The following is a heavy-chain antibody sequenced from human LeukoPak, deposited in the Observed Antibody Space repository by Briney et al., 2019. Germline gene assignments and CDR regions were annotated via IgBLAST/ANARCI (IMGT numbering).Heavy chain of an antibody. D-gene: IGHD3-9*01. V-gene: IGHV4-38-2*02. CDR1: GYSISSGYY. CDR2: IYHSGST. J-gene: IGHJ4*02. Sequence: SETLSLTCTVSGYSISSGYYWGWIRQPPGKGLEWIGSIYHSGSTYYNPSLKRRVPISVDTSKNPSSLKLSSVPAADTAVYYCASYYDILTGYYHYYFDYWGQGTLVTVSS. CDR3: ASYYDILTGYYHYYFDY.